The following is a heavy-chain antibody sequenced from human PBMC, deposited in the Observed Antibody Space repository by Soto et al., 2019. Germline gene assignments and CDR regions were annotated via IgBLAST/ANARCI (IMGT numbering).Heavy chain of an antibody. D-gene: IGHD3-9*01. CDR2: IYYSGST. J-gene: IGHJ3*02. CDR1: GCSISSSTFY. CDR3: ARDAPYYDILTGRLRAFDI. Sequence: SETLSLTCTVSGCSISSSTFYWVWIRQPPGKGLEWIGSIYYSGSTYYNPSLKSRVTISVDTSKNQFSLKLSSVTAADTAVYYCARDAPYYDILTGRLRAFDIWGQGTMVT. V-gene: IGHV4-39*02.